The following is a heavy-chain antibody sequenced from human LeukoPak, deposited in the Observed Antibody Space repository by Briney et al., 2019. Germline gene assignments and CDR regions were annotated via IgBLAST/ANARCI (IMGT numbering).Heavy chain of an antibody. CDR3: ARFYCSSTSCLEDY. V-gene: IGHV3-74*01. CDR1: GFTFSSYW. J-gene: IGHJ4*02. CDR2: INSDGSST. D-gene: IGHD2-2*01. Sequence: PGGSLRLSCAASGFTFSSYWMHWVRRAPGKGLVWVSRINSDGSSTGYADSVKGRFTISRDNAKNTLYLQMNSLRAEDTAVYYCARFYCSSTSCLEDYWGQGTLVTVSS.